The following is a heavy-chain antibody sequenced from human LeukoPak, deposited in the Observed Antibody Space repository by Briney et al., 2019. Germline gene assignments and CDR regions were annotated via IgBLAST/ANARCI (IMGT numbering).Heavy chain of an antibody. Sequence: SETLSLTCAVSGGSISSSNWWSWVRQPPGKGLEWIGEIYHSGSTNYNPSLKSRVTISVDKSKNQFSLKVSSVTAADTAVYYCARRQVRGVPYYFDYWGQGTLVTVSS. D-gene: IGHD3-10*01. J-gene: IGHJ4*02. CDR2: IYHSGST. CDR1: GGSISSSNW. V-gene: IGHV4-4*02. CDR3: ARRQVRGVPYYFDY.